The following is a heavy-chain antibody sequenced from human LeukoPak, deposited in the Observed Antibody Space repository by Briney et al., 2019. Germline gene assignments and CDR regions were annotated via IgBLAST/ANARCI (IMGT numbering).Heavy chain of an antibody. J-gene: IGHJ4*02. CDR1: GASISSYY. CDR3: ARENPSGYYNRPIDY. CDR2: IYCSGSL. V-gene: IGHV4-59*01. Sequence: PSETLSLICTVSGASISSYYWSWIRQPPGKGLEWIGDIYCSGSLKYNPSLKSRVTMSVDTSKNQFSLKLSSVTAADTAIYYCARENPSGYYNRPIDYWGQGTLVTVSS. D-gene: IGHD3-22*01.